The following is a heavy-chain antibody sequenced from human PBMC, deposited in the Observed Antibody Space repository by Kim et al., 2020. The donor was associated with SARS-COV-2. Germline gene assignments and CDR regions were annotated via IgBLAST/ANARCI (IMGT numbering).Heavy chain of an antibody. CDR2: IWYDGSNK. J-gene: IGHJ3*02. CDR1: GFTFSSYG. V-gene: IGHV3-33*01. Sequence: GGSLRLSCAASGFTFSSYGMHWVRQAPGKGLEWVAVIWYDGSNKYYADSVKGRFTISRDNSKNTLYLQMNSLRAEDTAVYYCARWIQLWNDAFDIWGQGTMVTVSS. CDR3: ARWIQLWNDAFDI. D-gene: IGHD5-18*01.